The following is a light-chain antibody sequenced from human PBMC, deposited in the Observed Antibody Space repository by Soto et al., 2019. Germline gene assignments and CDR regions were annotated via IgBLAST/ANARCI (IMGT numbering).Light chain of an antibody. J-gene: IGLJ1*01. V-gene: IGLV2-14*01. CDR1: NSDIGFYNY. CDR2: EVA. Sequence: QSVLTQPASVSGSPGQSITISCTGTNSDIGFYNYVSWYQQHPGEAPKLIIYEVAKRPSGVSSRFSGSKSGNTASLTISGLQAEDEADYHCSSYTSSSPLYVFXTGTKVTVL. CDR3: SSYTSSSPLYV.